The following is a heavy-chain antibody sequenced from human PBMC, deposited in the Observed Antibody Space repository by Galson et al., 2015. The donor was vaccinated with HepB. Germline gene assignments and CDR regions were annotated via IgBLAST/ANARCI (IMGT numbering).Heavy chain of an antibody. CDR2: IYPGDSDT. CDR3: ARTYCSSTSCYSRWFDP. V-gene: IGHV5-51*03. CDR1: GYSFTSYW. J-gene: IGHJ5*02. Sequence: QSGAEVTKPGESLKISCKGSGYSFTSYWIGWVRQMPGKGLEWMGIIYPGDSDTRYSPSFQGQVTISADKSISTAYLQWSSLKASDTAVYYCARTYCSSTSCYSRWFDPWGQGTLVTVSS. D-gene: IGHD2-2*01.